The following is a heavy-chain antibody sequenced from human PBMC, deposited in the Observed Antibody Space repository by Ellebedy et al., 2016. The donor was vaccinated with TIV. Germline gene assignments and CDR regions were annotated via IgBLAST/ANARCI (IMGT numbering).Heavy chain of an antibody. CDR3: TKGLVYVAGATSGVDH. D-gene: IGHD6-19*01. Sequence: GGSLRLXCAASGFTFSTYAMGWVRQAPGKGLEWVSAISGTSGSIYYADSMKGRFTISRDNSKNTLYLQMNSLRAEDTAIYYCTKGLVYVAGATSGVDHWGQGNLVSVSS. J-gene: IGHJ4*02. V-gene: IGHV3-23*01. CDR2: ISGTSGSI. CDR1: GFTFSTYA.